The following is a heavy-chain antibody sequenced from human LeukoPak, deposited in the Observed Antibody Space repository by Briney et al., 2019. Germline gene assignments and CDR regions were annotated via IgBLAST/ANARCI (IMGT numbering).Heavy chain of an antibody. CDR2: NIPIFGTA. D-gene: IGHD5-24*01. J-gene: IGHJ4*02. CDR1: GGTFSSYA. CDR3: ARGDGYNLYYFDY. V-gene: IGHV1-69*01. Sequence: SVKVSCKASGGTFSSYAISWVRQAPGQGLEWMGGNIPIFGTANYAQKFQGRVTITADESTSTAYMELSSLRSEDTAVYYCARGDGYNLYYFDYWGQGTLVTVSS.